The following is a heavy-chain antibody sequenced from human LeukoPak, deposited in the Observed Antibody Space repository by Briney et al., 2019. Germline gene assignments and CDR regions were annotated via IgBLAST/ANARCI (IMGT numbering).Heavy chain of an antibody. D-gene: IGHD5-12*01. CDR2: IKQDGSEK. J-gene: IGHJ4*02. CDR3: AREDSGYDIDY. V-gene: IGHV3-7*01. CDR1: GFTFSSYA. Sequence: PGGSLRLSCAASGFTFSSYAMSWVRQAPGKGLEWVANIKQDGSEKYYVDSVKGRFTISRDNAKNSLYLQMNSLRAEDTAVYYCAREDSGYDIDYWGQGTLVTVSS.